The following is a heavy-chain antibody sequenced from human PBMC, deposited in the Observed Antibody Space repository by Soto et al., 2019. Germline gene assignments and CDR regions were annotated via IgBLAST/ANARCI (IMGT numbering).Heavy chain of an antibody. CDR1: GYSFTSYW. D-gene: IGHD4-17*01. J-gene: IGHJ5*02. CDR2: IYPGDSDT. CDR3: ARGDYGGNSIPRSWFDP. V-gene: IGHV5-51*01. Sequence: PGESLKISCKGSGYSFTSYWIGWVRQMPGKGLEWMGIIYPGDSDTRYSPSFQGQVTISAVKSISTAYLQWSSLKASDTAMYYCARGDYGGNSIPRSWFDPWGQGTLVTVSS.